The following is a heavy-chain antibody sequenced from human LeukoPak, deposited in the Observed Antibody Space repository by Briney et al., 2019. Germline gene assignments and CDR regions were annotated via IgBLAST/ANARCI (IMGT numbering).Heavy chain of an antibody. CDR1: GFTFSSYS. D-gene: IGHD3-16*02. J-gene: IGHJ4*02. V-gene: IGHV3-48*01. CDR3: ARGDYDYVWGSYRYYYFDY. Sequence: GGSLRLSCAASGFTFSSYSMNWVRQAPGKGLEWVSYISSSSSTIYYADSVKGRFTISRDNAKNSLYLQMNSLGAEDTAVYYCARGDYDYVWGSYRYYYFDYWGQGTLVTASS. CDR2: ISSSSSTI.